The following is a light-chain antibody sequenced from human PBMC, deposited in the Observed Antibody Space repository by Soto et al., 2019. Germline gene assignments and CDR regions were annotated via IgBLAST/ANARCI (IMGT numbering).Light chain of an antibody. CDR2: DVN. V-gene: IGLV2-11*01. CDR1: SSDIGDYNY. CDR3: FSYAGRYLYV. J-gene: IGLJ1*01. Sequence: QSVLPQPRSVSGSPGQTVTISCTGTSSDIGDYNYVSWHQQHPGKVPKVLIYDVNKWPSGVPDRFSGSKSDNTASLTISGLQAEDEADYYCFSYAGRYLYVFGSGTKV.